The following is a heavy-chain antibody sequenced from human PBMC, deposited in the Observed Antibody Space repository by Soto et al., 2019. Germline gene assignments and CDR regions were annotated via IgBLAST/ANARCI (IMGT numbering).Heavy chain of an antibody. D-gene: IGHD2-21*02. J-gene: IGHJ5*02. Sequence: QVQLVESGGGVVQPGRSLRLSCAASGFTFSSYVMYWVRQAPGKVLDWVAGISYDGSNQYYADSVKGRFTISRDNAKNALYLEMNSLRLEEAAVYYCGRVVPLGVVTAMTAWGQGTLVTVAS. V-gene: IGHV3-30-3*01. CDR1: GFTFSSYV. CDR3: GRVVPLGVVTAMTA. CDR2: ISYDGSNQ.